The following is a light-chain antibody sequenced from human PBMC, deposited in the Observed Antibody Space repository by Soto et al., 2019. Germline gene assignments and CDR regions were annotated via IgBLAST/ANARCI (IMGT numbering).Light chain of an antibody. CDR2: DAS. V-gene: IGKV3-11*01. J-gene: IGKJ4*01. CDR3: QQRTNWPPVT. Sequence: EIVLTQSPATLSLSPGERATLSCRASQSVGSYLAWYQQKPGQAPRLLIYDASTRATGIPARFSGSGSGTDFTLTISSLDPEDFAVYFCQQRTNWPPVTFGGGTKVEIK. CDR1: QSVGSY.